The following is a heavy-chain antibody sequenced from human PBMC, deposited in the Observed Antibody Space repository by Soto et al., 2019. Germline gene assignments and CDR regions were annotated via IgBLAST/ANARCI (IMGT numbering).Heavy chain of an antibody. J-gene: IGHJ6*03. V-gene: IGHV2-26*01. D-gene: IGHD6-19*01. CDR2: IFSNDEK. Sequence: HVTLKESGPVLVKPTETLTLTCTVSGFSLSNGKVGVSWIRQPPGKALEWLAHIFSNDEKSYRTSLKRRLTISEDTSKSQVVLTMTNVDPVDTATYYCARILFGRSVAGGYFYMDVWGKGPRSPSP. CDR3: ARILFGRSVAGGYFYMDV. CDR1: GFSLSNGKVG.